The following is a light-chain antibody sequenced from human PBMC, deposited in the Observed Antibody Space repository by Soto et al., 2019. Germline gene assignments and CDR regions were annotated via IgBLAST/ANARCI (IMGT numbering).Light chain of an antibody. V-gene: IGLV3-1*01. CDR3: QTWDSSTHVV. CDR2: QDR. Sequence: SYELTQPPSVSVSPGQTVSITCSGDKLGEKYACWYQQKPGQSPVVVIYQDRKRPSGIPERFSGSNSGNTATLTISGAQAMDEADYYCQTWDSSTHVVFGGGTKLTVL. J-gene: IGLJ2*01. CDR1: KLGEKY.